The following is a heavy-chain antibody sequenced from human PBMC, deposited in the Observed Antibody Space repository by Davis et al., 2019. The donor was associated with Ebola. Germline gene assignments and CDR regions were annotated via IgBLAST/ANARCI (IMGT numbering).Heavy chain of an antibody. J-gene: IGHJ3*02. Sequence: PGGSLRLSCAASGFTFSSYAMHWVRQAPGKGLEGVAVISDDGSNKYYADSVKGRFTISRDNSKNTLYLQMNSLRAEDTAVYYCARSEARMNAFDIWGQGTMVTVSS. D-gene: IGHD6-6*01. CDR3: ARSEARMNAFDI. V-gene: IGHV3-30-3*01. CDR2: ISDDGSNK. CDR1: GFTFSSYA.